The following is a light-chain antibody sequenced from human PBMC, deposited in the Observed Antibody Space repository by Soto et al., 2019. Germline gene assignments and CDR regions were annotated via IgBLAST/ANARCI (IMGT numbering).Light chain of an antibody. CDR2: SAS. CDR1: QSISGTY. J-gene: IGKJ1*01. CDR3: QHYGSSPST. Sequence: DTVLTQSPDTLSLTSGERATLSCRASQSISGTYLAWYQQKPGQSPRLLIYSASTRAPGIPDRFSGSGSGTDFTLTISRLEPEDFAVYYCQHYGSSPSTFGRGTKVEIK. V-gene: IGKV3-20*01.